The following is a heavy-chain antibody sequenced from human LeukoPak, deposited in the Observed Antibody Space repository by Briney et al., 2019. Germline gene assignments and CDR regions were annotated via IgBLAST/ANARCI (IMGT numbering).Heavy chain of an antibody. CDR3: ARALLYCSGGSCPEGPFDY. V-gene: IGHV5-51*01. J-gene: IGHJ4*02. D-gene: IGHD2-15*01. Sequence: GESLKISGKGSGYSFTSYWIGWVRQMPGKGLEWMGIIYPGDSDTRYSPSFQGQVTISADKSISTAYLQWSSLKASDTAMYYCARALLYCSGGSCPEGPFDYWGQGTLVTVSS. CDR2: IYPGDSDT. CDR1: GYSFTSYW.